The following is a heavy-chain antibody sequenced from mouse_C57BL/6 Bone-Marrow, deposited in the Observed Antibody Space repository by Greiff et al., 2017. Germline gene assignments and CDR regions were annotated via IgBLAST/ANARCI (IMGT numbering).Heavy chain of an antibody. Sequence: EVQLQQSGPELVKPGASVKISCKASGYTFTDYYMNWVKQSHGKSLEWIGDINPNNGGTSYNQKFKGKATLTVDKSSSTAYMELRSLTSEDSAVYYCTRTLAYYSTYLAWFAYWGQGTLVTVSA. CDR2: INPNNGGT. D-gene: IGHD2-5*01. CDR1: GYTFTDYY. J-gene: IGHJ3*01. V-gene: IGHV1-26*01. CDR3: TRTLAYYSTYLAWFAY.